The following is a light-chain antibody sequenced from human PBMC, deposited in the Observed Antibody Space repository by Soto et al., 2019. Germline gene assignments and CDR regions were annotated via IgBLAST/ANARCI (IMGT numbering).Light chain of an antibody. CDR2: EGN. CDR1: SSDVGGYNY. Sequence: QSALTQPPSGSGSPGQSVAISCTGTSSDVGGYNYVSWYEQHPGKAPKLMIYEGNGPPSGGPDRFSGSKSSNTASLTVPALQSEDEADYYCSSYAGSSNVFGTGTKGTVL. V-gene: IGLV2-8*01. CDR3: SSYAGSSNV. J-gene: IGLJ1*01.